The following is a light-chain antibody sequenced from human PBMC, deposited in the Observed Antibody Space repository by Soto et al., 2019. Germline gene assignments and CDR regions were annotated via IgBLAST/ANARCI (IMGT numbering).Light chain of an antibody. CDR2: AAS. V-gene: IGKV1-39*01. Sequence: DIQMTQSPSSLSASIGDRVTLTCRASQSIAFYLNWYQQTPGKAPKLLVSAASNLQSGVPSRFSGSGSETDFTPTISSLQPEDFATYYCQQSYSTPPTFGGGTKVEI. J-gene: IGKJ4*01. CDR1: QSIAFY. CDR3: QQSYSTPPT.